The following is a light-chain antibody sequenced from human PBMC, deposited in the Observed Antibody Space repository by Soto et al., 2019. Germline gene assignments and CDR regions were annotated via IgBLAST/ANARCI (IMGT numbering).Light chain of an antibody. CDR3: QQYNEWPLT. CDR1: QSVRIN. J-gene: IGKJ4*01. V-gene: IGKV3-15*01. Sequence: EIVLTQSPDTLAVSPGERATLSCRASQSVRINVAWYQQKNGQAPRLLVYGASTRATGIPARFSGGGSGTEFTLTISSLQSADFAVYYCQQYNEWPLTFGGGTKVDIK. CDR2: GAS.